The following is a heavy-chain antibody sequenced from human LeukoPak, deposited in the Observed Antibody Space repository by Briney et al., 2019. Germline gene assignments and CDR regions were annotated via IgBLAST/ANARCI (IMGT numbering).Heavy chain of an antibody. V-gene: IGHV4-39*01. D-gene: IGHD4-17*01. J-gene: IGHJ5*02. CDR2: IYYSGST. CDR1: GGSISSGDYY. CDR3: ARPDHDYGDYVGWFDP. Sequence: SETLSLTCTVSGGSISSGDYYWGWIRQPPGKGLEWIGSIYYSGSTYYNPSLKSRVTISVDTSKNQFSLKLSSVTAADTAVYYCARPDHDYGDYVGWFDPWGQGTLVTVSS.